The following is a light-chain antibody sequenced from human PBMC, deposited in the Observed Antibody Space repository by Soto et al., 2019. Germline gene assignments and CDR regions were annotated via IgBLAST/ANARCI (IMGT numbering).Light chain of an antibody. CDR1: QSVSSN. Sequence: EIVLTQSPVTLSVSPGERVTLSCRASQSVSSNLAWYQQKPGQAPRLLIYGASTRATGIPARFSGSGSGTEFTLTISSLQSEDFAVYYCQQYKNWPLTTFGQGTRLEIK. J-gene: IGKJ5*01. CDR3: QQYKNWPLTT. V-gene: IGKV3-15*01. CDR2: GAS.